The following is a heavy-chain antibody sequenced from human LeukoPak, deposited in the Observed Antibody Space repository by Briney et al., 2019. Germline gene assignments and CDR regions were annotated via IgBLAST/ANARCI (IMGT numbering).Heavy chain of an antibody. J-gene: IGHJ5*02. V-gene: IGHV4-34*01. D-gene: IGHD6-19*01. Sequence: PSETLSLTCAVYGGSFSGYYWSWIRQPPGKGLEWIGEINHSGSTNYNPSLKSRVTISVDTSKNQFSLKLSSVTAADTAVYYCARGAVAGRGHNWFDPWGQGTLVTVSS. CDR1: GGSFSGYY. CDR2: INHSGST. CDR3: ARGAVAGRGHNWFDP.